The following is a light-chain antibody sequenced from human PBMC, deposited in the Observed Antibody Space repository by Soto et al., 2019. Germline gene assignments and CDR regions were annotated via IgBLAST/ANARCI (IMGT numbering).Light chain of an antibody. CDR3: QQYNSYPYT. J-gene: IGKJ2*01. Sequence: DIQMTQSPSTLSASVGDRVTITCRASQSISSWLAWYQQKTGKAPKLLIYDASSLESGVPSRFSGSGSGTEFTLTISRLQPDDFATYYCQQYNSYPYTFGQGTKMEIK. CDR2: DAS. V-gene: IGKV1-5*01. CDR1: QSISSW.